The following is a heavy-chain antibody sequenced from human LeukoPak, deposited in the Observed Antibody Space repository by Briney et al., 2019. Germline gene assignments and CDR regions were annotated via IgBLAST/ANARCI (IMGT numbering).Heavy chain of an antibody. CDR1: GGSISSSNYY. J-gene: IGHJ4*02. CDR2: IYYTGST. V-gene: IGHV4-39*07. CDR3: ASYCTNGVCYTSGDY. D-gene: IGHD2-8*01. Sequence: SETLSLTCTVSGGSISSSNYYWGWIRQPPGEGLEWIGSIYYTGSTYYNPSLKSRITISVDTSKNQFSLKLSSLTAADTAVYYCASYCTNGVCYTSGDYWGQGTLVTVSS.